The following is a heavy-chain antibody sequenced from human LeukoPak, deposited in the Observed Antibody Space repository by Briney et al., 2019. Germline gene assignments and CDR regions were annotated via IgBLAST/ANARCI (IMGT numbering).Heavy chain of an antibody. D-gene: IGHD2-2*01. Sequence: SETLSLTCTVSGGSMDSYFWSWIRQSAGGRLEWIGRIYHRGNTDYNPSLGGRITMSVDTSKNQFSLKLSSVTAADTAVYYCAREHTLYCSSTSCLYWDAFDIWGQGTMVTVSS. J-gene: IGHJ3*02. CDR1: GGSMDSYF. V-gene: IGHV4-4*07. CDR3: AREHTLYCSSTSCLYWDAFDI. CDR2: IYHRGNT.